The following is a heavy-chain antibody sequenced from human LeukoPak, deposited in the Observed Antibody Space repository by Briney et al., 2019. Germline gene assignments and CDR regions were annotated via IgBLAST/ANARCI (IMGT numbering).Heavy chain of an antibody. Sequence: SETLPLICSVYGLPFSGYYWICIRQPPGKGVECIGEINHSGSTNYNPSLKSRVTISVDTSKNQFSLNLRSVTASDAGVFYCGTGHNSRATAFDFGGQGQIVLVSS. CDR3: GTGHNSRATAFDF. J-gene: IGHJ3*01. CDR2: INHSGST. V-gene: IGHV4-34*01. D-gene: IGHD1-20*01. CDR1: GLPFSGYY.